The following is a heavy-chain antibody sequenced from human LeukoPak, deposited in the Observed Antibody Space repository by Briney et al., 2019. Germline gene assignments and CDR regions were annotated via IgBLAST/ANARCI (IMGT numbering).Heavy chain of an antibody. Sequence: GGSLRLSSAASGFTFRSYWMHWVRQGPGKGLMWVSRINSDATSTTYADSVKGRFTISRDNAKNTLYLQMDSLTAEDSGVYYCARDVDFDSWGQGTLVTVSS. V-gene: IGHV3-74*01. CDR2: INSDATST. CDR3: ARDVDFDS. CDR1: GFTFRSYW. J-gene: IGHJ4*02.